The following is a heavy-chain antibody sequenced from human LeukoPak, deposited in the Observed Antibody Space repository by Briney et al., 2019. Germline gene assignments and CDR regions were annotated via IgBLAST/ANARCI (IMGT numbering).Heavy chain of an antibody. CDR2: TNWNGGST. Sequence: PGGSLRLSCVASGSTFDDYGMGWVRQVPGKGLEWVSGTNWNGGSTGYADSVKGRFTISRDNAKNSLYLQMNSLRAKDTAFYYCAAQGYCSDGSCSWGQGTLVTVSS. CDR1: GSTFDDYG. D-gene: IGHD2-15*01. CDR3: AAQGYCSDGSCS. V-gene: IGHV3-20*04. J-gene: IGHJ5*02.